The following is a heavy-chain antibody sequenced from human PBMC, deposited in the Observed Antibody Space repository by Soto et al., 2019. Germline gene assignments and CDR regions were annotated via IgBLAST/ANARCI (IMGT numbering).Heavy chain of an antibody. CDR1: GYTFTSYG. J-gene: IGHJ6*02. V-gene: IGHV1-18*01. D-gene: IGHD3-10*01. Sequence: ASVKVSCKASGYTFTSYGISWVRQAPGQGLEWMGWISAYNGNTNYAQKLQGRVTMTTDTSTSTAYMELRSLRSDDTAVYYCAREVLLWFGESNHYYYGMDVWGQGTTVTVSS. CDR3: AREVLLWFGESNHYYYGMDV. CDR2: ISAYNGNT.